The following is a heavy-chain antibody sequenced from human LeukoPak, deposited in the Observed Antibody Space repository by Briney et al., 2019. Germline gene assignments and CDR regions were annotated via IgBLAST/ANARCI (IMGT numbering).Heavy chain of an antibody. CDR1: GGTFSSYA. CDR3: ARDFYGGNLGAFDI. D-gene: IGHD4-23*01. V-gene: IGHV1-69*05. CDR2: IIPIFGTA. Sequence: ASVKVSRMASGGTFSSYAISWVRQAPGQGLEWMGGIIPIFGTANYAQKFQGRVTITTDESTSTAYMELSSLRSEDTAVYYCARDFYGGNLGAFDIWGQGTMVTVSS. J-gene: IGHJ3*02.